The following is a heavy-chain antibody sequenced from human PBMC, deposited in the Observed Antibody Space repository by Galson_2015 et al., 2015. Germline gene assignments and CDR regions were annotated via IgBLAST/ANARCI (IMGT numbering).Heavy chain of an antibody. CDR2: ISGSGDST. D-gene: IGHD6-19*01. V-gene: IGHV3-23*01. CDR3: AKGIAVAGTGLYGFDY. CDR1: GFTFSRFA. J-gene: IGHJ4*02. Sequence: SLRLSCAASGFTFSRFAMSWVRQAPGKGLEWVSTISGSGDSTYYANSVKGRFTISRDNSKNTLYLQMNGLGAEDTAIYYCAKGIAVAGTGLYGFDYWGQGTLVTVSS.